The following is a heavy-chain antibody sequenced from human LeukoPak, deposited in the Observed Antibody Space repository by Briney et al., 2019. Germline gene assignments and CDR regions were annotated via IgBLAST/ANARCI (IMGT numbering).Heavy chain of an antibody. J-gene: IGHJ4*02. D-gene: IGHD3-10*01. Sequence: GGSRRLSWAASGFTFSSYEMNGVGQAPGRGLEWVSYISSSGGTIYYADSVKGRFTISRDNAKNSLYLQMNSLRAEDTAVYYCARDTHPYGYWGQGTLVTVSS. CDR1: GFTFSSYE. CDR3: ARDTHPYGY. CDR2: ISSSGGTI. V-gene: IGHV3-48*03.